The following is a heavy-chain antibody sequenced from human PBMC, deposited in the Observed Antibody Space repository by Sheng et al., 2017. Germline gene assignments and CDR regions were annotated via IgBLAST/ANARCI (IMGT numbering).Heavy chain of an antibody. CDR3: AREDPYLDGFDT. Sequence: EVQLVESGGGLVHPGRSLRLSCTGSGFTFRNYWMHWVRQAPGKGLVWVARISDDGSTTDYAGPVKGRFIISRDNARNTLYLQMNSPTAVDTAIYYCAREDPYLDGFDTWGQGTVVTISS. V-gene: IGHV3-74*01. J-gene: IGHJ3*02. CDR2: ISDDGSTT. CDR1: GFTFRNYW. D-gene: IGHD3-16*01.